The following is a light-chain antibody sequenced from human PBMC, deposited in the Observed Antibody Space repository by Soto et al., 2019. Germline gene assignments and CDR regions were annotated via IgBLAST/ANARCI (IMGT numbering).Light chain of an antibody. Sequence: QSVLTQPPSASGSPGQSVTISCIGTSSDIGAYNYVSWFQQHPGEAPKLIISEVNKRPSGVPDRFSGSKSGNTASLTVSGLQAEDEADYYCTSYGGRDNLMFGGGPKLTVL. V-gene: IGLV2-8*01. J-gene: IGLJ3*02. CDR1: SSDIGAYNY. CDR3: TSYGGRDNLM. CDR2: EVN.